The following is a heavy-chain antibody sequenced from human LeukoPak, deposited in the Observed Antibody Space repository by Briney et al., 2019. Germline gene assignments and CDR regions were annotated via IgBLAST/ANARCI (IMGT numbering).Heavy chain of an antibody. V-gene: IGHV4-30-2*01. CDR2: IYHSGST. J-gene: IGHJ3*02. D-gene: IGHD2-21*02. CDR1: GGSISSGGYS. Sequence: SQTLSLTCAVSGGSISSGGYSWSWIRQPPGKGLEWIGYIYHSGSTYYNPSLKSRVTISVDRSKNQFSLKLSSVTAADTAVYYCARVKHIVVVTASHAFDIWGQGTMVTVSS. CDR3: ARVKHIVVVTASHAFDI.